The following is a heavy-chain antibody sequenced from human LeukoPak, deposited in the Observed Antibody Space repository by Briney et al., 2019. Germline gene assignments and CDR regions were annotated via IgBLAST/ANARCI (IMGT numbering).Heavy chain of an antibody. CDR1: GGTFSSYA. CDR3: ARERFGEPLDY. CDR2: IHLKGGGT. V-gene: IGHV1-2*02. D-gene: IGHD3-10*01. Sequence: ASVKVSCKASGGTFSSYAISWVRQAPGQGLEWMGWIHLKGGGTYRAQKFQDRVTMTKGTSISTAYMELSSLTSDDTAVYYCARERFGEPLDYWGQGTLVTVSS. J-gene: IGHJ4*02.